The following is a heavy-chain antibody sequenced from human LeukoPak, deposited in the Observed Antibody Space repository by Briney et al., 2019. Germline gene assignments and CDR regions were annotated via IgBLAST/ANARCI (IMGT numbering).Heavy chain of an antibody. CDR1: GGSINSGGYY. J-gene: IGHJ3*02. CDR3: ARDHVGGTANDAFDI. V-gene: IGHV4-30-2*01. CDR2: IYDSGST. Sequence: SETLSLTCTVSGGSINSGGYYWSWIRQPPGKGLEWIGYIYDSGSTSYNPSLESRVTISLDRSKNHFSLKLSSVTAADTAVYYCARDHVGGTANDAFDIWGQGTMVTVSS. D-gene: IGHD1-26*01.